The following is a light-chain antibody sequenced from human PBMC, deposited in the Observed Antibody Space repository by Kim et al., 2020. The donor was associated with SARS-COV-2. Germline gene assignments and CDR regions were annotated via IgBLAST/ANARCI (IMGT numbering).Light chain of an antibody. V-gene: IGLV1-40*01. J-gene: IGLJ2*01. CDR1: RSNIGAGYY. CDR2: GNS. Sequence: QRVTASFPGSRSNIGAGYYVHWYQQLPGTAPKLLIYGNSNRPSGVPDRFSGSKSGTSASLAITGLQAEDEADYYCQSYDSSLSGSVFGGGTQLTVL. CDR3: QSYDSSLSGSV.